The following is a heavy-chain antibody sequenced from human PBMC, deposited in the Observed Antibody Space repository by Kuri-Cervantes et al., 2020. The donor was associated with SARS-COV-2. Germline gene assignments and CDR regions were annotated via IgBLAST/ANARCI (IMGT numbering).Heavy chain of an antibody. CDR2: IDWDDDK. Sequence: SGPTLVKPTQTLTLTCTFSGFSLTTSGMCVAWIRQPPGKALEWLARIDWDDDKYYKTSLTTRLSISKDTSKDQVVLTMTNMDPVDTATYYCARIRAEIEDFDHWGQGTLVTVSS. CDR3: ARIRAEIEDFDH. V-gene: IGHV2-70*11. J-gene: IGHJ4*02. D-gene: IGHD2-21*01. CDR1: GFSLTTSGMC.